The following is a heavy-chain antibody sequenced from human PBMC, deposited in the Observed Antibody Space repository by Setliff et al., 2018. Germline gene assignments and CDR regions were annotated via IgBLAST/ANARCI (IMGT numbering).Heavy chain of an antibody. D-gene: IGHD3-22*01. CDR3: ATGGSSGYYYNWFDP. CDR1: GYTFTSYY. J-gene: IGHJ5*02. Sequence: ASVKVSCKASGYTFTSYYVHWVRQAPGQGLEWMGGFDPEDGETIYAQKFQGRVTMTEDTSTDTAYMELSSLRSEDTAVYYCATGGSSGYYYNWFDPWGQGTLVTVSS. CDR2: FDPEDGET. V-gene: IGHV1-24*01.